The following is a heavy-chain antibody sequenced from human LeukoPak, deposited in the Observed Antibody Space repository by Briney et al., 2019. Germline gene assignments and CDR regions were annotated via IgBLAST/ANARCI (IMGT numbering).Heavy chain of an antibody. D-gene: IGHD6-19*01. CDR3: AKSVAVAGTFYFQH. V-gene: IGHV3-23*01. J-gene: IGHJ1*01. CDR2: ISGSGGST. Sequence: PGGSLRLSCAASGFTFSSYAMSWVRQAPGQGLEWVSAISGSGGSTYYADSVKGRFTISRDNSKNTLYLQMNSLRAEDTGVYYCAKSVAVAGTFYFQHWGQGTLVTVSS. CDR1: GFTFSSYA.